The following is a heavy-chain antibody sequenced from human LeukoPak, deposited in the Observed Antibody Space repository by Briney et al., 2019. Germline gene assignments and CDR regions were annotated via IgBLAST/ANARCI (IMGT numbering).Heavy chain of an antibody. CDR2: ISTDGETT. CDR1: GFSVTTFG. J-gene: IGHJ4*02. CDR3: AQGYSSGWFPH. D-gene: IGHD6-19*01. V-gene: IGHV3-23*01. Sequence: GGSLRLSCAVSGFSVTTFGMSWVRQVPGKGLEWISAISTDGETTYYADSVKGRFIISRDNSRNTLYLQLSSLRAEDTALYYCAQGYSSGWFPHWGQGSLVSVSS.